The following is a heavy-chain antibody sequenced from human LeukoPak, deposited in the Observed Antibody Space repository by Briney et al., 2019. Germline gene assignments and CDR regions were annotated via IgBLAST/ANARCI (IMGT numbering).Heavy chain of an antibody. D-gene: IGHD2-15*01. Sequence: GGSLRLSCAASGFTFSSYGMHWVRQAPGKGLEWVAVIWYDGSNKYYADSVKGRFTISRDNSKNTLYLQMNSLRAEDTAVYYCARDHSHYYYGMDVWGQGTTVTVSS. CDR3: ARDHSHYYYGMDV. CDR2: IWYDGSNK. CDR1: GFTFSSYG. J-gene: IGHJ6*02. V-gene: IGHV3-33*01.